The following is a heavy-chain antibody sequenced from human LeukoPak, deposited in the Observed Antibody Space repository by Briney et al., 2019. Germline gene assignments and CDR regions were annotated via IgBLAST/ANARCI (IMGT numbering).Heavy chain of an antibody. Sequence: ASVKVSSKASGYTFTSYYMHWVRQAPGQGVEWMGIINPSGGSTSYAQKFQDSVTMTRDTSTSTVYMEQSSLRSEDTAVYYCASSPIVVVPAAEYNWFDPWGQGTLVTVSS. CDR2: INPSGGST. CDR1: GYTFTSYY. J-gene: IGHJ5*02. CDR3: ASSPIVVVPAAEYNWFDP. D-gene: IGHD2-2*01. V-gene: IGHV1-46*01.